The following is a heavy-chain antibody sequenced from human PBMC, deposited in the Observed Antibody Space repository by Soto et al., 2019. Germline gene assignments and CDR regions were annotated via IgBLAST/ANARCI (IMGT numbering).Heavy chain of an antibody. CDR3: AHRLAGTPSGGSCYFDY. Sequence: QITLKESGPTLVKPTQTPTLTCTFSGFSLSTSGVGVGWIRQPPGKALEWLALIYWNDDKRYSPSLKSRLTITKDTSKNQVVLTMTNMDPVDTATYYCAHRLAGTPSGGSCYFDYWGQGTLVTVSS. V-gene: IGHV2-5*01. D-gene: IGHD2-15*01. CDR2: IYWNDDK. J-gene: IGHJ4*02. CDR1: GFSLSTSGVG.